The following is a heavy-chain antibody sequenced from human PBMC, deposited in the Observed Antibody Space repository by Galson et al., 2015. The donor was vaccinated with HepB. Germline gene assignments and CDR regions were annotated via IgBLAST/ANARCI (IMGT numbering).Heavy chain of an antibody. Sequence: SLRLSCAASGLIFSSYSMNWARQASGKGLEWVSSISSSSTYIYYADSVKGRFTISRDNGENSLYLQMSSLRAEDTAIYYCARVTLGGHLSGNYDYWGQGTLVTVSS. CDR2: ISSSSTYI. CDR3: ARVTLGGHLSGNYDY. J-gene: IGHJ4*02. CDR1: GLIFSSYS. V-gene: IGHV3-21*01. D-gene: IGHD3-10*01.